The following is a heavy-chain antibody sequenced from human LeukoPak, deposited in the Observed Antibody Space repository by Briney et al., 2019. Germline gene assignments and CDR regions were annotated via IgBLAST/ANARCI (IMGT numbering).Heavy chain of an antibody. Sequence: AASVKVSCKASGGTFSSYAISWVRQAPGQGLEWMGGIIPIFGTASYAQKFQGRVTMTRDTSTSTVYMDLSSLKSEDTAVYYCARGFVVTAPPTGSSFDVWGQGTMVTVSS. CDR3: ARGFVVTAPPTGSSFDV. J-gene: IGHJ3*01. CDR1: GGTFSSYA. V-gene: IGHV1-69*05. CDR2: IIPIFGTA. D-gene: IGHD2-21*02.